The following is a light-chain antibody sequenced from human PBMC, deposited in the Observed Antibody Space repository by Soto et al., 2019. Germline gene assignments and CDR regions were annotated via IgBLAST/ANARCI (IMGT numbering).Light chain of an antibody. CDR1: SSDVGGYNY. V-gene: IGLV2-14*01. Sequence: QSALTQPASVSGSPGQSITISCTGTSSDVGGYNYVSWYQQHPGKAPKLMIYDVSNRPSGVSNRFSGSKSGNTASLTISGIQAEDESDYYCSSSTSSSTLPVVLGGGTKLTVL. CDR2: DVS. CDR3: SSSTSSSTLPVV. J-gene: IGLJ2*01.